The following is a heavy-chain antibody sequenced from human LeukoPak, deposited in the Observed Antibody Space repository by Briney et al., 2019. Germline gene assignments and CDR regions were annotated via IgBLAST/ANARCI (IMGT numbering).Heavy chain of an antibody. J-gene: IGHJ4*02. Sequence: ASVKVSCKVSGYTLTELSMHWVRQAPGKGLEWMGGFDPEDGETIYAQKFQGRVTMTEDTSTDAAYMELSSLRSEDTAVYYCATEGRGSSGWYYFDYWGQGTLVTVSS. CDR2: FDPEDGET. V-gene: IGHV1-24*01. CDR1: GYTLTELS. D-gene: IGHD6-19*01. CDR3: ATEGRGSSGWYYFDY.